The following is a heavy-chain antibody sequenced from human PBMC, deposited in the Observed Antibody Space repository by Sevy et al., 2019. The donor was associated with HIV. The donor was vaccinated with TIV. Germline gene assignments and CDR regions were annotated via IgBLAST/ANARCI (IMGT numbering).Heavy chain of an antibody. CDR2: IRNKADSYTT. V-gene: IGHV3-72*01. D-gene: IGHD6-13*01. CDR3: ATHAGIAAAGRVFDY. J-gene: IGHJ4*02. CDR1: GFTLSDHY. Sequence: GGSLRLSCAASGFTLSDHYMEWVRQAPGKGREWVGGIRNKADSYTTEYAASVKGRFTISRDDSKNSLYLLMNSLKTEDTAVYYCATHAGIAAAGRVFDYWGQGTLVTVSS.